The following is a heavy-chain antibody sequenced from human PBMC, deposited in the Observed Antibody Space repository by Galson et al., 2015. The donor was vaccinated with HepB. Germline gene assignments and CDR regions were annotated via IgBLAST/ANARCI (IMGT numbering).Heavy chain of an antibody. J-gene: IGHJ5*02. D-gene: IGHD6-19*01. CDR2: INFGTGNT. Sequence: SVKVSCKASGYIFPSYVIHWVRQAPGQRLGWMGWINFGTGNTKCSQKFQGRVTISRDTSATIAYMELSSLRSEDTAVYYCAKDDAEQWLVGSWFDPWGQGTLVPVSS. CDR3: AKDDAEQWLVGSWFDP. CDR1: GYIFPSYV. V-gene: IGHV1-3*01.